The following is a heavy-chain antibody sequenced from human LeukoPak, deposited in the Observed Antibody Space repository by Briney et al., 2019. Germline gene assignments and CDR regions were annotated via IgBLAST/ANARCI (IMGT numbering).Heavy chain of an antibody. Sequence: ASVKVSCKASGYTFTSYGISWVRQAPGQGLEWMGWISAYNGNTNYAQKLQGRVTMTTDTSTSTAYMELRSLRSDDTAVYYCARWRVQYYYDSSGYLDYWGQGTLVTASS. V-gene: IGHV1-18*01. CDR3: ARWRVQYYYDSSGYLDY. J-gene: IGHJ4*02. CDR1: GYTFTSYG. D-gene: IGHD3-22*01. CDR2: ISAYNGNT.